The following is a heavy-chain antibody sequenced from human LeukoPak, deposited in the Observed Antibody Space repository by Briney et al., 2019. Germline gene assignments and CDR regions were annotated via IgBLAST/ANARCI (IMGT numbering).Heavy chain of an antibody. CDR3: AIGPRQKRGLNTY. Sequence: PGVSVTLSCAASGFSYSSYAMIWLPQAPGKARVWVSLISGSGSTTYYAESVKGRFSISRDNSNNTMYLQMNSLRAEDTAAYYCAIGPRQKRGLNTYWGQGILATVSS. CDR2: ISGSGSTT. CDR1: GFSYSSYA. J-gene: IGHJ4*02. V-gene: IGHV3-23*01. D-gene: IGHD3/OR15-3a*01.